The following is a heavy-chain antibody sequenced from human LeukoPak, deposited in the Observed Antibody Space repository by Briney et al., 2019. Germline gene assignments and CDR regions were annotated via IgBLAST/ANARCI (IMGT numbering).Heavy chain of an antibody. D-gene: IGHD6-13*01. CDR1: GFTFSDYY. CDR3: ARIGASSWYEDY. V-gene: IGHV3-11*04. J-gene: IGHJ4*02. CDR2: ITNNGGAM. Sequence: GGSLRLSCVASGFTFSDYYMGWIRQAPGKGLEWISYITNNGGAMFYADSLRGRLTIFRDNAKKSLYLQMNSLRPDDTALYYCARIGASSWYEDYWGQGTLVTVSS.